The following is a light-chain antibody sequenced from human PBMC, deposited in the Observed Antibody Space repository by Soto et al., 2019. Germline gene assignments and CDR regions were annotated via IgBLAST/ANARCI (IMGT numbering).Light chain of an antibody. CDR3: QQYGSSPTVT. Sequence: EFVLTQSPGTLSLSPGERATLSCRASQSLANSFIAWYQQKPGQAPRLXXYGASSRANGIPDRFSGSGSGTDLTLTISRLEPEDFAVYYCQQYGSSPTVTFGQGTKVDIK. V-gene: IGKV3-20*01. CDR2: GAS. J-gene: IGKJ1*01. CDR1: QSLANSF.